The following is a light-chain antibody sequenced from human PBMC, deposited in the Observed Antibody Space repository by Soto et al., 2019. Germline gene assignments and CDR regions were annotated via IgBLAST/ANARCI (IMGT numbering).Light chain of an antibody. Sequence: QSVLTQPPSASGTPGQRVTISCSGAGSNIGSNYVSWCQQLPGTAPKLLIYKYNQRPSGVPDRFSGSKSGTSASLAISGLRSKDEADYYCAAWDDSLSGHVVFGGGTKLTVL. J-gene: IGLJ2*01. CDR3: AAWDDSLSGHVV. CDR1: GSNIGSNY. CDR2: KYN. V-gene: IGLV1-47*01.